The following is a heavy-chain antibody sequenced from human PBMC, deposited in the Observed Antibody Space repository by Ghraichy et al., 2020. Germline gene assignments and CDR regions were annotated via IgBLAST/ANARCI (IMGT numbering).Heavy chain of an antibody. CDR3: ARVRTLYNWNDARFYYFDY. V-gene: IGHV4-34*01. J-gene: IGHJ4*02. D-gene: IGHD1-20*01. CDR2: INHSGST. Sequence: SETLSLTCAVYGGSFSGYYWSWIRQPPGKGLEWIGEINHSGSTNYNPSLKSRVTISVDTSKNQFSLKLSSVTAADTAVYYCARVRTLYNWNDARFYYFDYWGQGTLVTVSS. CDR1: GGSFSGYY.